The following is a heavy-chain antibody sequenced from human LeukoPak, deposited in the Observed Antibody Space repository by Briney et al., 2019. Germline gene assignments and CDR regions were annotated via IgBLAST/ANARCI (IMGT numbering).Heavy chain of an antibody. J-gene: IGHJ5*02. Sequence: SETLSLTCTVSGASIITDYWSWIRQPPGKGLEWIGYISSSGTSNNNPSLRSRVTISLDTSTSHFYLYLTSVTAADTAVYYCARYKWPNWFDPWGRGTLVTVSS. CDR3: ARYKWPNWFDP. D-gene: IGHD1-20*01. V-gene: IGHV4-59*01. CDR1: GASIITDY. CDR2: ISSSGTS.